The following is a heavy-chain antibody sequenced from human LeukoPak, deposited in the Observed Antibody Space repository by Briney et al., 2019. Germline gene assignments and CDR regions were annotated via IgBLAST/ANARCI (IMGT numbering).Heavy chain of an antibody. CDR1: GFTFSSYA. J-gene: IGHJ6*02. V-gene: IGHV3-30-3*01. D-gene: IGHD2-21*02. CDR3: ARVKPKRDGYYGMDV. CDR2: ISYDGSNK. Sequence: GGSLRLSCAASGFTFSSYAMHWVRQAPGKGLEWVAVISYDGSNKYYADSVKGRFTISRDNSKNTLYLQMNSLRAEDTAVYSCARVKPKRDGYYGMDVWGQGTTVTVSS.